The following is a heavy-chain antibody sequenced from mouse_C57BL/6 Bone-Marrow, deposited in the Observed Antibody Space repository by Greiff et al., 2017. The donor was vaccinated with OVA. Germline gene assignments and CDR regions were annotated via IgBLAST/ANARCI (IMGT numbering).Heavy chain of an antibody. D-gene: IGHD1-1*01. Sequence: QVQLQQSGPELVKPGASVKISCKASGYSFTSYYIHWVKQRPGQGLEWIGWIYPGSGNTKYNEKFKGKATLTADTSSSTAYMQLSSLTSEDSAVYYCASRHYYGSLDYWGQGTTLTVSS. CDR3: ASRHYYGSLDY. CDR1: GYSFTSYY. J-gene: IGHJ2*01. V-gene: IGHV1-66*01. CDR2: IYPGSGNT.